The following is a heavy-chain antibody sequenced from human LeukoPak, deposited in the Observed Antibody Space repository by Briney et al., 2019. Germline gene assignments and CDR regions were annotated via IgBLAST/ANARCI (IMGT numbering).Heavy chain of an antibody. D-gene: IGHD3-3*01. CDR3: AGATYYDFWSGYYRYAFDI. CDR1: GGSISSSNW. CDR2: IYHSGST. Sequence: SGTLSLTCAVSGGSISSSNWWSWVRQPPGKGLEWIGEIYHSGSTNYNPSLKSRVTISVDTSKNQFSLKLSSVTAADTAVYYCAGATYYDFWSGYYRYAFDIWGQGTMVTVSS. V-gene: IGHV4-4*02. J-gene: IGHJ3*02.